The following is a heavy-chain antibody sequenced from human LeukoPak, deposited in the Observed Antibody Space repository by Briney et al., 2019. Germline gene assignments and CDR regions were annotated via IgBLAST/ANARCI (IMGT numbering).Heavy chain of an antibody. CDR2: ISGSGGST. V-gene: IGHV3-23*01. CDR3: AKGGGDYLIFYGMDV. J-gene: IGHJ6*02. D-gene: IGHD4-17*01. CDR1: GITFSSYA. Sequence: GGSLRLSCAASGITFSSYAMSWVRQAPGKGLEWVSGISGSGGSTYYADSVKGRFTISRDNSKNTLYLQMNSLRAEDTAVYYCAKGGGDYLIFYGMDVWGQGTTVTVSS.